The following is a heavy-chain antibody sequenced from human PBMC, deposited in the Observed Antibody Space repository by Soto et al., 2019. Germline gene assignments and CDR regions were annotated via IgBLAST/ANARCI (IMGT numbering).Heavy chain of an antibody. Sequence: GGSLRLSCAASGFTFSSYGMHWVRQAPGKGLEWVAVISYDGSNKYYADSVKGRFTISRDNSKITLYLQMNSLRAEDTAVYYCARVLLASGYEPLDYWGQGTLVTVSS. D-gene: IGHD5-12*01. J-gene: IGHJ4*02. CDR1: GFTFSSYG. CDR2: ISYDGSNK. CDR3: ARVLLASGYEPLDY. V-gene: IGHV3-30*03.